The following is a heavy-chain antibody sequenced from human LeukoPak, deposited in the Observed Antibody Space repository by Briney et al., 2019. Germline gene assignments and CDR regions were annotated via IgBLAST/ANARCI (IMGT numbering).Heavy chain of an antibody. J-gene: IGHJ4*02. CDR2: IWFDGIRK. Sequence: GGSLRLSCAASGFTFSNYGMHWVRQVPGKGLEWVAAIWFDGIRKYYADSVKGRLTISRDNAKNTLYLQMNSLRAEDTAVYYCASLDSVVRDYWGQGTLVTVSS. CDR3: ASLDSVVRDY. V-gene: IGHV3-33*03. D-gene: IGHD4-23*01. CDR1: GFTFSNYG.